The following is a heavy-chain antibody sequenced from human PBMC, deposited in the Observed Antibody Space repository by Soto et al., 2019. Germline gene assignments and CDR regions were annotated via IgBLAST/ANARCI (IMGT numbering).Heavy chain of an antibody. D-gene: IGHD6-6*01. Sequence: SETLSLTCTVSGGSISSYYWSWIPQPPGKGMEWIGYIYYSGSTNYNPSLKSRVTISVDTSKNQFSLKLSSVTAADTAVYYCATYSVYSSSPDYWGQGTLVTVSS. CDR2: IYYSGST. J-gene: IGHJ4*02. CDR1: GGSISSYY. CDR3: ATYSVYSSSPDY. V-gene: IGHV4-59*08.